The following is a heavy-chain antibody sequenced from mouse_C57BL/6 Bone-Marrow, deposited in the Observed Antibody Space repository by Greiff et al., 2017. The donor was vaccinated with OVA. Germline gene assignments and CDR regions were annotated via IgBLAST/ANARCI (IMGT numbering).Heavy chain of an antibody. Sequence: VQLQQPGAELVMPGASVKLSCKASGYTFTSYWMHWVKQRPGQGLEWIGEIDPSDSYTNYNQKFKGKSTLTVDKSSSTAYMQLSSLTSEDSAVYYCARPGTGLHFDYWGQGTTLTVSS. CDR3: ARPGTGLHFDY. D-gene: IGHD4-1*01. V-gene: IGHV1-69*01. J-gene: IGHJ2*01. CDR2: IDPSDSYT. CDR1: GYTFTSYW.